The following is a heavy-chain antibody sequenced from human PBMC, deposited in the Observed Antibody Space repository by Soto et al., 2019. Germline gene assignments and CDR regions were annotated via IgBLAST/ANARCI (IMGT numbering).Heavy chain of an antibody. V-gene: IGHV3-48*02. CDR3: ARSPYYYDSSNYYGY. Sequence: EVQLVESGGGLVQPGGSLRLSCAASGFTFSSYGMNWVRQAPWKGLEWVSYISSSSTTIYYADSVKGRFTIFRDNAKNSLYLQLNSLRDEDTAVYYCARSPYYYDSSNYYGYWGQGTLVTVSS. D-gene: IGHD3-22*01. CDR2: ISSSSTTI. CDR1: GFTFSSYG. J-gene: IGHJ4*02.